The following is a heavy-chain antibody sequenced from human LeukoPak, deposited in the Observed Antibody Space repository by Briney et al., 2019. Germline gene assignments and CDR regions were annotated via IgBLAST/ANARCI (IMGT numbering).Heavy chain of an antibody. CDR3: AKDSRAYYYDSDAFDI. CDR1: GFTFSSYA. D-gene: IGHD3-22*01. J-gene: IGHJ3*02. CDR2: ISGSGGST. Sequence: GGSLRLSCAASGFTFSSYAMSWVRQAPGKGLEWVSAISGSGGSTYYADSVKGRFTISRDNSKNTLYLQMNSLRAEDTAVYYCAKDSRAYYYDSDAFDIWGQGTVVTVSS. V-gene: IGHV3-23*01.